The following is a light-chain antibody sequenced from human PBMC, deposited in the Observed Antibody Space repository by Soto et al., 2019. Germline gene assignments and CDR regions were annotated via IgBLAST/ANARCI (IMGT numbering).Light chain of an antibody. CDR2: AAS. CDR1: QSISSY. CDR3: QQSYSTPWT. J-gene: IGKJ1*01. V-gene: IGKV1-39*01. Sequence: DIPMTQSPSSLSASVGDRVTITCRASQSISSYLNWYQQKPGKAPKLLIYAASSLQSGVPPRFSGSGSGTDFTLTISSLQPEDFATYYCQQSYSTPWTFGQGTKVEIK.